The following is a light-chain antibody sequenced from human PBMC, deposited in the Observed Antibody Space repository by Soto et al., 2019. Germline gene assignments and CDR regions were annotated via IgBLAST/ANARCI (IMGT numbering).Light chain of an antibody. CDR2: VAS. CDR1: QSVSSN. CDR3: QQYNNWPIT. J-gene: IGKJ5*01. Sequence: EIVMTQSPATLSVSPGERTTLSCRASQSVSSNLAWYQQKPGQAPRLLIYVASNRATGIPARFSGSWSGTEFTLTISSLQSEDFAVYYCQQYNNWPITFGHGTRMEI. V-gene: IGKV3-15*01.